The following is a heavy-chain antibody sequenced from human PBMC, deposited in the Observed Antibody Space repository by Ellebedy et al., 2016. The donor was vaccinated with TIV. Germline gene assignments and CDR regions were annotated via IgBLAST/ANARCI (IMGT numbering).Heavy chain of an antibody. V-gene: IGHV3-21*06. D-gene: IGHD3-9*01. CDR3: ARKGRYFDWFEDYHYGMDV. J-gene: IGHJ6*02. CDR1: GFTLSSYS. CDR2: ISSTSTYI. Sequence: GESLKISCAASGFTLSSYSMNWVRQAPGKGLEWVSSISSTSTYIYYADSVKGRFTISRDNAKNALSLQRNSLRAEDTAGYHFARKGRYFDWFEDYHYGMDVWGQGTTVTVSS.